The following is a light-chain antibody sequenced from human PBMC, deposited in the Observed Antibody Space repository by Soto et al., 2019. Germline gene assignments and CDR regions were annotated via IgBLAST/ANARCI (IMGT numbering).Light chain of an antibody. Sequence: EIVMTQSPLSLPVTPGQPASISCRSNQSLLETNGYNYLDWYLQKPGQSPQLLIYLGSNRASGVSDRFRGTGSGTDFTLKISRVEAEDVGVYYCMQALQMPPAFGQGTKLEIK. CDR3: MQALQMPPA. V-gene: IGKV2-28*01. J-gene: IGKJ2*01. CDR2: LGS. CDR1: QSLLETNGYNY.